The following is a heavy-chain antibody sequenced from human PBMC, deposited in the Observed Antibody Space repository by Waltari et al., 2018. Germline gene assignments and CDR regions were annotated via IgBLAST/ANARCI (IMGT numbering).Heavy chain of an antibody. D-gene: IGHD2-15*01. CDR2: IIPIFGTA. J-gene: IGHJ3*02. V-gene: IGHV1-69*05. CDR1: GGTFSSYA. CDR3: ARDPSLGYCSGGSCKGDAFDI. Sequence: QVQLVQSGAEVKKPGSSVKVSCKASGGTFSSYAISWVRQAPGQGLEWMGGIIPIFGTANDAQKFQGRVTITTDESTSTAYMELSSLRSEDTAVYYCARDPSLGYCSGGSCKGDAFDIWGQGTMVTVSS.